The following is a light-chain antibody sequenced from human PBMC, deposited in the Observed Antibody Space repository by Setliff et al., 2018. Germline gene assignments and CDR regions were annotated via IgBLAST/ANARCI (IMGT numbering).Light chain of an antibody. V-gene: IGLV2-14*03. CDR2: DVN. Sequence: QSALTQPASVSESPGQSITISCTGTSRDVGAHDFVSWYQQRPGKAPKLIIYDVNNRPSGVSNRFSGSKSGNTASLTISGLQAEDEADYYCCSYAGIYTFVFGSGTKSPS. CDR1: SRDVGAHDF. CDR3: CSYAGIYTFV. J-gene: IGLJ1*01.